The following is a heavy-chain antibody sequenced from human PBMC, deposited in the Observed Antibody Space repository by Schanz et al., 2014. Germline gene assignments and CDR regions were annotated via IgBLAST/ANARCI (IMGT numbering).Heavy chain of an antibody. D-gene: IGHD2-15*01. J-gene: IGHJ4*02. V-gene: IGHV3-11*05. CDR1: GFVFGDYY. CDR2: ISDSGTYT. CDR3: ARGSLAGYVALLMAANDY. Sequence: VQLVESGGGLVQPGGSLRLSCAASGFVFGDYYMTWIRQAPGKGLEWLSYISDSGTYTNYADSVKGRFTISRDNAKSSLYLQMNSLRVEDTAVYYCARGSLAGYVALLMAANDYWGQGTLLTVSS.